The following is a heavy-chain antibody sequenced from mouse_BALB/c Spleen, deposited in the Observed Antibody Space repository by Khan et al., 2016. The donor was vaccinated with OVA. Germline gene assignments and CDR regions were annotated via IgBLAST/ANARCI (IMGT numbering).Heavy chain of an antibody. CDR2: ISYRVNT. CDR3: ARIYGGDFDY. CDR1: VYSIPSDYA. V-gene: IGHV3-2*02. D-gene: IGHD1-1*01. Sequence: EVQLQESGPGLVTPSQSLSLTCPVTVYSIPSDYAWNWIRQFPGNKLDWMGYISYRVNTTYKPSLKSRISIPRDTSKNQFFLQLNSVTIEDTATYYCARIYGGDFDYWGQGTTRTVSS. J-gene: IGHJ2*01.